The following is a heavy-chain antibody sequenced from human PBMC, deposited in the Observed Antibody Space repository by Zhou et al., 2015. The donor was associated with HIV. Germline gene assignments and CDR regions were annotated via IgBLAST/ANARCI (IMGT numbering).Heavy chain of an antibody. CDR3: TRARSSWFFDY. Sequence: EVQLVESGGGLVQPGRSLRLSCTASGFTFDEYAVTWFRQAPGRGLEWVGFIRSKAYGGTTEYAASVKGRFTISRDDSKSIAYLQMNSLKTEDTAVYYCTRARSSWFFDYWGQGTLVTVSS. CDR2: IRSKAYGGTT. V-gene: IGHV3-49*03. J-gene: IGHJ4*02. D-gene: IGHD6-13*01. CDR1: GFTFDEYA.